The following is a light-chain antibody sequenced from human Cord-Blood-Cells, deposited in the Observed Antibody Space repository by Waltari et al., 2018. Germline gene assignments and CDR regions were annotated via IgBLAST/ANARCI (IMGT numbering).Light chain of an antibody. CDR2: EVS. V-gene: IGLV2-8*01. CDR3: SSYAGSNNLV. CDR1: SSDVGGYNY. J-gene: IGLJ2*01. Sequence: QSALTQPPSASGSPGQSVTISSTGTSSDVGGYNYVSWYKQHPGKAPKLMIYEVSKRPAGVPDRFSGSKSGNTASLTVSGLQAEDEADYYCSSYAGSNNLVFGGGTKLTVL.